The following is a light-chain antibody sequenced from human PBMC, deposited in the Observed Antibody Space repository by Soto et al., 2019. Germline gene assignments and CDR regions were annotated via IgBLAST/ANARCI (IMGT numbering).Light chain of an antibody. V-gene: IGLV2-23*01. J-gene: IGLJ2*01. CDR3: CSSAGSGTVV. CDR2: EAY. Sequence: QSVLTQPASVSGSPGQSITISCTGSDVGSYNLVSWYQQHPGKAPKLMIYEAYKRPSGFSNRFSGSKSGNTASLTISGLQAEDEADYYCCSSAGSGTVVFGGGTKLTVL. CDR1: SDVGSYNL.